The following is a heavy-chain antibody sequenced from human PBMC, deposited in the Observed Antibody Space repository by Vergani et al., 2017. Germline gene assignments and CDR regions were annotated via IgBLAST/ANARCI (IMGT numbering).Heavy chain of an antibody. CDR1: GYTFTSYD. V-gene: IGHV1-8*01. D-gene: IGHD1-26*01. CDR2: MNPNSGNT. J-gene: IGHJ6*03. Sequence: QVQLVQSGAEVKKPGASVKVSCKASGYTFTSYDINWVRKATGQGLEWMGWMNPNSGNTGYAQKFQGRVTMTRNTSISTAYMELSSLRSEDTAVYYCARAYSGSYYYXMDVWGKGTTVTVSS. CDR3: ARAYSGSYYYXMDV.